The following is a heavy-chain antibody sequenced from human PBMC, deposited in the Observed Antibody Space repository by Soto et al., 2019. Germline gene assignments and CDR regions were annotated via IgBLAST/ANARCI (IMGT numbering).Heavy chain of an antibody. V-gene: IGHV3-49*03. Sequence: GGSLRLSCTASGFTFGDYAMSWFRQAPGKGLEWVGFIRSKAYGGTTEYAASVKGRFTISRDDSKSIAYLQMNSLKTEDTAVYYCTRSFSSSWYLSHAFDIWGQGTMVTVSS. D-gene: IGHD6-13*01. J-gene: IGHJ3*02. CDR3: TRSFSSSWYLSHAFDI. CDR1: GFTFGDYA. CDR2: IRSKAYGGTT.